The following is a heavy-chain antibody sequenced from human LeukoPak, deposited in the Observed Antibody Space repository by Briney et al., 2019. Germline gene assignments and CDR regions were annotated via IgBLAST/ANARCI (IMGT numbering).Heavy chain of an antibody. J-gene: IGHJ3*02. CDR1: GFTFSNYE. V-gene: IGHV3-48*03. CDR2: ISSRGSAI. CDR3: ARGYYDSSGYSDAFDI. Sequence: QPGGSLRLSCAASGFTFSNYEMNWVRQAPGKGLEWVSYISSRGSAIYYADSVKGRFTISRDNAKNSLYLQMSSLRAEDTAVYYCARGYYDSSGYSDAFDIWGQGTLVTVSS. D-gene: IGHD3-22*01.